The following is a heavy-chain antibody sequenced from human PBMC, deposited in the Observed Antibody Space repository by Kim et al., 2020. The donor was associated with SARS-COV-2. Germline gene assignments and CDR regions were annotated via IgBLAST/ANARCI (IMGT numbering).Heavy chain of an antibody. V-gene: IGHV3-49*02. CDR3: TSSHSSGYYFDY. D-gene: IGHD3-22*01. Sequence: EYAASVKGRFTSSRDDSKSIAYMQMNSLKTEDTAVYYCTSSHSSGYYFDYWGQGTLVTVSS. J-gene: IGHJ4*02.